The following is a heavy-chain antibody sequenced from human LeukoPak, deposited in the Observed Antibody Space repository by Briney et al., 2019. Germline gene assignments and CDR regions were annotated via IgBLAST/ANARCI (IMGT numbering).Heavy chain of an antibody. CDR2: ISNSGGST. V-gene: IGHV3-23*01. D-gene: IGHD1-1*01. J-gene: IGHJ6*02. CDR3: AKSAYWSDAKQSYGMDV. Sequence: PGGSLRLSCAASGFTFSSYAMSWVRQAPGKGLEWVSGISNSGGSTYDADSVKGRFTISRDISKDTLYLQMNSLRVEDTAVYYCAKSAYWSDAKQSYGMDVWGQGTTVTVSS. CDR1: GFTFSSYA.